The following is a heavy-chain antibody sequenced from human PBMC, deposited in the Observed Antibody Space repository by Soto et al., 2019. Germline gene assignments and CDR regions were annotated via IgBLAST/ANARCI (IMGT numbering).Heavy chain of an antibody. V-gene: IGHV3-30*18. CDR1: GFTFSSYG. CDR3: AKDSPCEYYYDSSGYPDY. J-gene: IGHJ4*02. D-gene: IGHD3-22*01. Sequence: PGGSLRLSCAASGFTFSSYGMHWVRQAPGKGLEWVAVISYDGSNKYYADSVKGRFTISRDNSKSTLYLQMNSLRAEDTAVYYCAKDSPCEYYYDSSGYPDYWCQGTLVTVSS. CDR2: ISYDGSNK.